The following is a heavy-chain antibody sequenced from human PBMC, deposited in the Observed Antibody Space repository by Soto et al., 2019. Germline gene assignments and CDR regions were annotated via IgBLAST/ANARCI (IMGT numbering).Heavy chain of an antibody. CDR3: ARYCSGGSCPFDY. CDR2: IIPIFGTA. CDR1: GGTFSSYA. V-gene: IGHV1-69*13. J-gene: IGHJ4*02. Sequence: GASVKVSCKASGGTFSSYAISWVRQAPGQGLEWMGGIIPIFGTANYAQKFQGRVTITADESTSTAYMELGSLRSEDTAVYYCARYCSGGSCPFDYWGQGTLVTVSS. D-gene: IGHD2-15*01.